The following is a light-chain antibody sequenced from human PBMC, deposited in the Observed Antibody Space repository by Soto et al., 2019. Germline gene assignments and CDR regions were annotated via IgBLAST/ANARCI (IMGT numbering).Light chain of an antibody. V-gene: IGLV1-44*01. CDR3: AAWDDILNGYV. CDR1: SSNIESNT. Sequence: QSVLTQPTSASGTPGQRVTISCSGSSSNIESNTVTWYQQLPGTAPKLVIYSNYDRPSGVPDRFSGSTSGTSASLVIRGLQSEDEADYYCAAWDDILNGYVFGGGTKLTVL. CDR2: SNY. J-gene: IGLJ1*01.